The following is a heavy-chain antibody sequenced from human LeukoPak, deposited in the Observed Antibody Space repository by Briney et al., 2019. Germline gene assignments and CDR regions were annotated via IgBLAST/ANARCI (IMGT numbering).Heavy chain of an antibody. CDR3: AKNGDRGAYCTGGTCYPYFYYYMDV. D-gene: IGHD2-15*01. CDR2: IIVSGTYI. J-gene: IGHJ6*03. Sequence: VGSLRLSCAASGFTFSSYGMSWVRQAPGEGLEWVSSIIVSGTYIYYSDSVKGRFTISRDNSKNTLYLQMNSLRAEDTAIYYCAKNGDRGAYCTGGTCYPYFYYYMDVWGKGTTVTI. CDR1: GFTFSSYG. V-gene: IGHV3-23*01.